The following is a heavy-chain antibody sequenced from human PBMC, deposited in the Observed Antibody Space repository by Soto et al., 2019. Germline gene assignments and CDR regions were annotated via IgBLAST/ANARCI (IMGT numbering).Heavy chain of an antibody. CDR3: TRVLGIRHAGASLDV. V-gene: IGHV3-49*03. CDR2: IRSKSYGGTT. CDR1: GFTFGDYA. D-gene: IGHD7-27*01. J-gene: IGHJ3*01. Sequence: GGSLRLSCTGSGFTFGDYAMSWFRQAPGKGLAWVGFIRSKSYGGTTEYAASVKGRFTISRDDSKSIAYLQMNSLKTEDTAVYYCTRVLGIRHAGASLDVRDPGTMVTVS.